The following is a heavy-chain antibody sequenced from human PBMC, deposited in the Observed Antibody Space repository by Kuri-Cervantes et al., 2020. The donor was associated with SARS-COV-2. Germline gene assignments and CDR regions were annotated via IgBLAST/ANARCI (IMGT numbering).Heavy chain of an antibody. CDR2: ISWNSGSI. Sequence: LSLTCAASGFTFDDYAMHWVRQAPGKGLEWVSGISWNSGSIGYADSVKGRFTISRDNAKNSLYLQMNSLRAEDTAVYYCARTSAPDYWGQGTLVTVSS. CDR1: GFTFDDYA. CDR3: ARTSAPDY. D-gene: IGHD1/OR15-1a*01. J-gene: IGHJ4*02. V-gene: IGHV3-9*01.